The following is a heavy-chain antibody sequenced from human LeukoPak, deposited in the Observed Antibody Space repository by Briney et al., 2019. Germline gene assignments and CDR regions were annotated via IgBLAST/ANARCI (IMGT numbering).Heavy chain of an antibody. V-gene: IGHV3-21*01. Sequence: GGSLRLSCAASGFTFSSYSMNWVRQAPGKGLEWVSSISSSSSYIYYADSVKGRFTISRDNAKNSLYLQMNSLRAEDTAVYYCAREWGYCSGGSCYHYYGMDVWGQGTTVTVSS. CDR3: AREWGYCSGGSCYHYYGMDV. D-gene: IGHD2-15*01. CDR1: GFTFSSYS. J-gene: IGHJ6*02. CDR2: ISSSSSYI.